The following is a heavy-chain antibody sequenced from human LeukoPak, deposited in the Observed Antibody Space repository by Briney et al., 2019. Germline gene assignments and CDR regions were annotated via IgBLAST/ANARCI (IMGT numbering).Heavy chain of an antibody. CDR3: ARVARWSYYYDY. J-gene: IGHJ4*02. D-gene: IGHD1-26*01. CDR1: GCSISSGGYP. Sequence: SETLSLTCAVSGCSISSGGYPWSWIRQPPGKGLEWIGYIYHSGTTYYTPSLKSRVPISIDRSKNQFSLKLSSVTAADTAVYYCARVARWSYYYDYWGQGTLVTVSS. V-gene: IGHV4-30-2*01. CDR2: IYHSGTT.